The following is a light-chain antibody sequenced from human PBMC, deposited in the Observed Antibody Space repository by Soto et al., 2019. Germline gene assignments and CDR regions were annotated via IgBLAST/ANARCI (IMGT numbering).Light chain of an antibody. J-gene: IGKJ2*01. CDR1: QSVSNS. V-gene: IGKV3-11*01. Sequence: EIVLTQSPATLSLSPGERATLFCRASQSVSNSLTWYQQKPGQAPRLLIRDASNRATGVPARFSGSGSGTDFTLTISSLEPEDFGFYYCQQRDNWPYTFGQGTELEIK. CDR2: DAS. CDR3: QQRDNWPYT.